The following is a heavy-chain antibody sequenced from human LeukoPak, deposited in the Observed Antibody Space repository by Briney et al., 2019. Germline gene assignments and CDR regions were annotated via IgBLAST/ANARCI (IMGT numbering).Heavy chain of an antibody. V-gene: IGHV4-59*01. CDR2: IYYSGST. J-gene: IGHJ3*02. D-gene: IGHD4-17*01. Sequence: SETLSLTCTVSGGSISSYYWSWIRQPPGKGLEWIGYIYYSGSTNYNPSLKSRVTISVDTSKNQFSLKLSSVTAADTAVYYCARDLLDGDYAYDAFEIWGQGTMVTVSS. CDR3: ARDLLDGDYAYDAFEI. CDR1: GGSISSYY.